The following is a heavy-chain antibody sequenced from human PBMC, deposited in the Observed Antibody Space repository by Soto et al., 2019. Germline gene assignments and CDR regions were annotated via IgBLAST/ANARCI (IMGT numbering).Heavy chain of an antibody. CDR3: AREVKFTPNYMDV. Sequence: ASVQVSCKASCYTFTRYGISWVRQAPGQGLEWMGWISAYNGNTNYAQKLQGRVTMTTDTSTSTAYMELRSLRSDDTAAYYCAREVKFTPNYMDVWGKGTTVTSP. CDR2: ISAYNGNT. CDR1: CYTFTRYG. V-gene: IGHV1-18*01. D-gene: IGHD2-15*01. J-gene: IGHJ6*03.